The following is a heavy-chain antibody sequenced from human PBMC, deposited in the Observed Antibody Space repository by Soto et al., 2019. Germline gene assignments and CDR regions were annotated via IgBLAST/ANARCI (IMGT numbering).Heavy chain of an antibody. CDR3: AIARSSPHWFDP. V-gene: IGHV4-30-4*01. CDR2: IYYSGAT. Sequence: PSETLSLTCTVSGGSIRTDDYYWSWIRQPPGKGLEWIGYIYYSGATYYNPSLKSRLTMSVDTSKNQFSLKLFSVTAADTAVYYCAIARSSPHWFDPWGQGTLVTVSS. J-gene: IGHJ5*02. CDR1: GGSIRTDDYY.